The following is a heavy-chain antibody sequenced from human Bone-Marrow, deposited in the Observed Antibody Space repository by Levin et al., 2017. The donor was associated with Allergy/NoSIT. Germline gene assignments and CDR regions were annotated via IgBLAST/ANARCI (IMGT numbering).Heavy chain of an antibody. CDR2: ISGSGGST. CDR1: GFTFSSYA. D-gene: IGHD4-11*01. Sequence: GGSLRLSCAASGFTFSSYAMSWVRQAPGKGLEWVSAISGSGGSTYYADSVKGRFTISRDNSKNTLYLQMNSLRAEDTAVYYCAKDTVYSKLPQDWFDPWGQGTLVTVSS. CDR3: AKDTVYSKLPQDWFDP. V-gene: IGHV3-23*01. J-gene: IGHJ5*02.